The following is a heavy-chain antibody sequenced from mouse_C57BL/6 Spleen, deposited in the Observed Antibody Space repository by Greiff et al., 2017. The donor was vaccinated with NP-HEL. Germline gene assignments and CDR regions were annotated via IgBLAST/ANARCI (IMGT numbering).Heavy chain of an antibody. Sequence: QVHVKQSGAELARPGASVKLSCKASGYTFTSYGISWVKQRTGQGLEWIGEIYPRSGNTYYNEKFKGKATLTADKSSSTAYMELRSLTSEDSAVYFCARIDYGSPRWYFDVWGTGTTVTVSS. CDR3: ARIDYGSPRWYFDV. V-gene: IGHV1-81*01. D-gene: IGHD1-1*01. CDR2: IYPRSGNT. J-gene: IGHJ1*03. CDR1: GYTFTSYG.